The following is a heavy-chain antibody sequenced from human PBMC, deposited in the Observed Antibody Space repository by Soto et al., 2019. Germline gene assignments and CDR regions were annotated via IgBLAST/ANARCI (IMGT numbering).Heavy chain of an antibody. CDR1: GGTFSSYA. V-gene: IGHV1-69*01. J-gene: IGHJ6*02. CDR3: ARSQGSSTSLEIYYYYYYGMDV. Sequence: QVQLVQSGAEVKKPGSSVKVSCKASGGTFSSYAISWVRQAPGQGLEWMGGIIPIPGTANYAQKFQGRVKITADESTSTAYMELSSLRSEDPAVYYCARSQGSSTSLEIYYYYYYGMDVWGQGTTVTVSS. CDR2: IIPIPGTA. D-gene: IGHD2-2*01.